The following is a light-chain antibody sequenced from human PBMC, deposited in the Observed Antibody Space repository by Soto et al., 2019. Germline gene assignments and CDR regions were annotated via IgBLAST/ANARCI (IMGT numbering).Light chain of an antibody. CDR1: SSDVGSYNV. J-gene: IGLJ1*01. Sequence: QSALTQPASVSGSPGQSITISCTGTSSDVGSYNVVSWYQQHPGKAPKLLIYEVSKRPSEVSDRFSGSKTGDTASLTISGLQAEDEADYHGSSYAGSSSAYVCGPGTKVPVL. CDR2: EVS. CDR3: SSYAGSSSAYV. V-gene: IGLV2-23*02.